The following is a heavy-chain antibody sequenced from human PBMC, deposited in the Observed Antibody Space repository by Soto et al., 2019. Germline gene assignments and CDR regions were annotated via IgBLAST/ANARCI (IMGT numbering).Heavy chain of an antibody. CDR1: GGSFSGYY. CDR3: ARESHDFLTALPCVWYFEL. J-gene: IGHJ2*01. CDR2: INDRGSI. V-gene: IGHV4-34*01. Sequence: QVQLQQWGAGPLRPLETLSLTCGVSGGSFSGYYWAWIRQSPGKGLEWIGEINDRGSINYNPSLKSRAITSVATSKNHYSLKLRSVTAAYTAVYYGARESHDFLTALPCVWYFELWGRGTLVTVSS. D-gene: IGHD3-9*01.